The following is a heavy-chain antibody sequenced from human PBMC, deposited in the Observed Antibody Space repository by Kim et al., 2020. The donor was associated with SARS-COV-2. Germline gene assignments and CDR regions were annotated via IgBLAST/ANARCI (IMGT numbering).Heavy chain of an antibody. D-gene: IGHD6-19*01. Sequence: GGSLRLSCAASGFTFSSYGMHWVRQAPGKGLEWVAAISYDGSNKYYADSVKGRFTISRDNSKNTLYLQMSSLRAEDTAVYFCARDPIAVAGQHSLDVWGQGTTVTVSS. V-gene: IGHV3-33*05. CDR3: ARDPIAVAGQHSLDV. J-gene: IGHJ6*02. CDR2: ISYDGSNK. CDR1: GFTFSSYG.